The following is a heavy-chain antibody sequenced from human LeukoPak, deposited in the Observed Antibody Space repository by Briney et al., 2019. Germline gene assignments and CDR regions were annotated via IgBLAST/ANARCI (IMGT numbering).Heavy chain of an antibody. CDR3: AREGGGDIDY. CDR2: IIPIFGTA. V-gene: IGHV1-69*05. CDR1: GGTFSSYA. D-gene: IGHD2-21*01. J-gene: IGHJ4*02. Sequence: ASVKVPCKASGGTFSSYAISWVRQAPGQGLEWMGGIIPIFGTANYAQKFQGRVTITTDESTSTAYMELSSLRSEDTAVYYCAREGGGDIDYWGQGTLVTVSS.